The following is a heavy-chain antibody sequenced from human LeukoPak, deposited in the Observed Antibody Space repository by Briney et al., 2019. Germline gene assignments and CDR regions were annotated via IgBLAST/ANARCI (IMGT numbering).Heavy chain of an antibody. D-gene: IGHD3-10*01. CDR3: ARVGSYYDMDV. V-gene: IGHV3-23*01. CDR1: GFTFSSYA. Sequence: GGSLRLSCAASGFTFSSYAMSWVRQAPGKGLEWVSAISGSGGSTYYANSVKGRFTVSRDIFQNTLYLQMNNLRAEDTAVYYCARVGSYYDMDVWGQGTTVTVSS. J-gene: IGHJ6*02. CDR2: ISGSGGST.